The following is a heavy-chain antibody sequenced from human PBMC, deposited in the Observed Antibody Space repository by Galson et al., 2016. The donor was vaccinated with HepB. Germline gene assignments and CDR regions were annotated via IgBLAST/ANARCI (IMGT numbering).Heavy chain of an antibody. D-gene: IGHD3-16*02. Sequence: SLRLSCAASGFTFSRYSMTWVRQAPGKGLAWVSSITGSGDSTYYADSVKGRFTLSRDNSKNTVYLLMNSLRVEDTAVYYCARGGYAWGGYPNDHWGQGTLVIVSS. V-gene: IGHV3-23*01. J-gene: IGHJ4*02. CDR1: GFTFSRYS. CDR2: ITGSGDST. CDR3: ARGGYAWGGYPNDH.